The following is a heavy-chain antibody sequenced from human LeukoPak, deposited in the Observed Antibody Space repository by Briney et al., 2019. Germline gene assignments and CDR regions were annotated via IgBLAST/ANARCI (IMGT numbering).Heavy chain of an antibody. CDR1: GFTFTSYA. Sequence: GGSLRLSCAASGFTFTSYAMHWVRQAPGKGLEWVAFIQYDGSSKYYADAVKGRFTISRDNSKSTLYLQMNSLRVEDTAVYYCAKVISGWYPFGDWGQGTLVTVSS. CDR3: AKVISGWYPFGD. V-gene: IGHV3-30*02. CDR2: IQYDGSSK. D-gene: IGHD6-19*01. J-gene: IGHJ4*02.